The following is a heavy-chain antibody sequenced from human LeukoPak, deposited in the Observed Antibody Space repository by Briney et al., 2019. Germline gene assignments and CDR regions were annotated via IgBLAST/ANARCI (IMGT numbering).Heavy chain of an antibody. J-gene: IGHJ3*02. CDR2: VYHSGST. D-gene: IGHD2-15*01. CDR1: GYSISSGYY. V-gene: IGHV4-38-2*02. Sequence: PSETLSLTCTVSGYSISSGYYWGWIRQPPGKGLEWIGSVYHSGSTYYNPSLKSRVTISVDTSKNQFSLKLSSVTAADTAVYYCARYGYCSGGSCYPINDAFGIWGQGTMVTVSS. CDR3: ARYGYCSGGSCYPINDAFGI.